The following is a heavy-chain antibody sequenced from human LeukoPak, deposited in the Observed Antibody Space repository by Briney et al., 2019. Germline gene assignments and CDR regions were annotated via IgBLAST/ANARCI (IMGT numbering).Heavy chain of an antibody. Sequence: GGSLRLSCAASGFTFSSYGMNWVRQAPGKGLEWVSSISSSSSYIYYADSVKGRFTISRDNAKNSLYLQMNSLRAEDTAVYYCARDPGIVGATKSIDYWGQGTLVTVSS. CDR3: ARDPGIVGATKSIDY. CDR2: ISSSSSYI. V-gene: IGHV3-21*01. J-gene: IGHJ4*02. D-gene: IGHD1-26*01. CDR1: GFTFSSYG.